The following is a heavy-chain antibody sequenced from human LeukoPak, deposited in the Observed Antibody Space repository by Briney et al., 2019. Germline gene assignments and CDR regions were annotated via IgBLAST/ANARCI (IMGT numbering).Heavy chain of an antibody. V-gene: IGHV4-34*01. Sequence: SETLSLTCAVYGGSFSGYYWSWIRQPPGKGLEWIGEINHSGSTNYNPSLKSRVTISVDTSKNQFPLKLSSVTAADTAVYYCARLDYGSGTPYSNFDYWGQGTLVTVSS. J-gene: IGHJ4*02. D-gene: IGHD3-10*01. CDR3: ARLDYGSGTPYSNFDY. CDR1: GGSFSGYY. CDR2: INHSGST.